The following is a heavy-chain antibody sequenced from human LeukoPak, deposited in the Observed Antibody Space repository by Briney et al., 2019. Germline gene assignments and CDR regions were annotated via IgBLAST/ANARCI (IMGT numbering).Heavy chain of an antibody. CDR3: AKGRTNYYGEPYSFDI. D-gene: IGHD2-21*01. Sequence: PGRSLRLSCAASGFTFSSYGMHWVRQVPGKGLEWVAVIWYDGSNEYYADSVKGRFTISRDNSKNTLYLQMNGLRAEDTAVYRCAKGRTNYYGEPYSFDIWGQGTMVTVSS. CDR1: GFTFSSYG. CDR2: IWYDGSNE. J-gene: IGHJ3*02. V-gene: IGHV3-33*06.